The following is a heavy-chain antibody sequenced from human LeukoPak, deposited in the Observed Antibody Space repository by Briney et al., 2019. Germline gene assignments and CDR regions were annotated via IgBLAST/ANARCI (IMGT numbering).Heavy chain of an antibody. J-gene: IGHJ6*02. V-gene: IGHV1-2*02. D-gene: IGHD3-22*01. Sequence: ASVKVSCKASGYTFTGYYMHWVRQAPGQGLEWMGWINPNSGGTNYAQKFQGRVTMTRDTSISTAYMELSRLRSDDTAVYYCARSYYSHQAREPGTYGMDVWGQGTTVTVSS. CDR1: GYTFTGYY. CDR2: INPNSGGT. CDR3: ARSYYSHQAREPGTYGMDV.